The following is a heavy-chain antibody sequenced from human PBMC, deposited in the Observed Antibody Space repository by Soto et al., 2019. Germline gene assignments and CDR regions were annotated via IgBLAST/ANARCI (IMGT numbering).Heavy chain of an antibody. CDR3: ARDRVAVAGQYFDY. V-gene: IGHV3-11*05. CDR1: GFTFTGYY. D-gene: IGHD6-19*01. CDR2: ISSSGDYA. J-gene: IGHJ4*02. Sequence: KPGGSLRLSCAASGFTFTGYYMSWIRQAPGKGLEWVSYISSSGDYANYADSVKGRFTISRDNTKNSLYLQMNSLRAEDTAMYYCARDRVAVAGQYFDYWGQGTLVTVSS.